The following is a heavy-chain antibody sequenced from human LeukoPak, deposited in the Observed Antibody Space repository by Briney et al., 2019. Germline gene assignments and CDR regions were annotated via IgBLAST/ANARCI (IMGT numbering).Heavy chain of an antibody. V-gene: IGHV3-23*01. J-gene: IGHJ4*02. CDR3: ATPEPGIITVRGVIAAFDY. CDR2: ISGSGGST. Sequence: PGGSLRLSCAASGFTFSSYAMSWVRQAPGKGLEWVSVISGSGGSTYYADSVKGRFTISRDNSKNTLYLQMNSLRAEDTAVYYCATPEPGIITVRGVIAAFDYWGQGTLVTVSS. D-gene: IGHD3-10*01. CDR1: GFTFSSYA.